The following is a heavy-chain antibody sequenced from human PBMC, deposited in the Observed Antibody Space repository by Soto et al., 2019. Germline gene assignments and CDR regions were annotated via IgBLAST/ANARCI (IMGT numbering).Heavy chain of an antibody. Sequence: SETLSLTCAVFGDSTSSGGYSWGWIRHPPGRGLEWIGYSYHVGSTYYSPALKSRVTISLDMSKNQFSLELNSVTAADTAVYYCARVLISGWMGAGSYYGMDVWGQGPTVTVYS. CDR1: GDSTSSGGYS. CDR2: SYHVGST. J-gene: IGHJ6*02. V-gene: IGHV4-30-2*01. CDR3: ARVLISGWMGAGSYYGMDV. D-gene: IGHD6-19*01.